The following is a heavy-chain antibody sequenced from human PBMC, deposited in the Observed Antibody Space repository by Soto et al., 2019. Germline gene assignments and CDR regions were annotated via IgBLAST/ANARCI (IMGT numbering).Heavy chain of an antibody. Sequence: EVQLVESGGGLVQPGGSLRLSCAASGFTFSSYWMHWVRQAPGKGLVWVSRINSDGSSTSYADSVKGRFTISRDNAKNTLYRQMNSLRAEDTAVYYCARAAPFWSGYYYYMDVWGKGTTVTVSS. V-gene: IGHV3-74*01. CDR2: INSDGSST. CDR1: GFTFSSYW. CDR3: ARAAPFWSGYYYYMDV. J-gene: IGHJ6*03. D-gene: IGHD3-3*01.